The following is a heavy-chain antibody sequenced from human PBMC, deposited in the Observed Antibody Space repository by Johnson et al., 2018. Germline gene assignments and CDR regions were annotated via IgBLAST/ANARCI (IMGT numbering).Heavy chain of an antibody. V-gene: IGHV3-74*01. D-gene: IGHD2-15*01. Sequence: VQLQESGGGLVQPGGSXRLSCVASGFSFNTHWMHWVRQGPGKGLVWVSRITTDGSDVVYADAVKGRFTISRDNAKNTLYLEMNTLRGEDTAVYYCARDLGRGRYFDYWGQGTLVTVSS. J-gene: IGHJ4*02. CDR1: GFSFNTHW. CDR2: ITTDGSDV. CDR3: ARDLGRGRYFDY.